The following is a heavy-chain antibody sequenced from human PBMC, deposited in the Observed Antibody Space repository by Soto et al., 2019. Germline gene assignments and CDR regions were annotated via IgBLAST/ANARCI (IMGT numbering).Heavy chain of an antibody. CDR2: IYSGGST. CDR3: ARGYSSSWIGYWFDP. D-gene: IGHD6-13*01. Sequence: EVQLVESGGGLVQPGGSLRLSCAASGFTVSSNYMSWVRQAPGKGLEWVSVIYSGGSTYYADTVKGRFTISRDNSKNTLYLQMNSLGAEDTAVYYCARGYSSSWIGYWFDPWGQGTLVTFSS. CDR1: GFTVSSNY. V-gene: IGHV3-66*01. J-gene: IGHJ5*02.